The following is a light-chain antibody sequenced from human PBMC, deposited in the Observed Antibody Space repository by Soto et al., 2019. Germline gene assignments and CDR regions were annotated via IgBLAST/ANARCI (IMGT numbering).Light chain of an antibody. V-gene: IGLV2-14*01. CDR2: EVS. J-gene: IGLJ1*01. Sequence: QSALTQPASVSGSPGQSITISCTGTSSDVGGYNYVSWYQQHPGKAPKLMIYEVSNRPSGVSNRFSGSKSGNTASLTISGLQAEDEADYYYSSYTSISTRDYVFGSGTKVTVL. CDR3: SSYTSISTRDYV. CDR1: SSDVGGYNY.